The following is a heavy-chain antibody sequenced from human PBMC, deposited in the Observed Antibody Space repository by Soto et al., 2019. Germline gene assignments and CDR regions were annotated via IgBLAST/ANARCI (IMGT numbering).Heavy chain of an antibody. D-gene: IGHD3-10*01. CDR1: GFTFTTRA. Sequence: VQLLASGGGLVQPGGSLRLSCAASGFTFTTRAMRWVRQAPGQGLQWVSGISGSGGTTYYADSVKGRLTISRDNSKNMLYLQMNSLRDDDTAVYYCATGTQNFDYWGRGTRVTVSS. J-gene: IGHJ4*02. CDR2: ISGSGGTT. V-gene: IGHV3-23*01. CDR3: ATGTQNFDY.